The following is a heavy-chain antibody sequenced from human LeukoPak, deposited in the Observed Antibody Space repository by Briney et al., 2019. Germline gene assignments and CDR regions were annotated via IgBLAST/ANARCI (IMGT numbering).Heavy chain of an antibody. CDR2: INHTGTT. J-gene: IGHJ6*03. CDR3: ARGMATPTHYYYYMDV. CDR1: GGSFSGYY. D-gene: IGHD5-24*01. V-gene: IGHV4-34*01. Sequence: SETLSLTCVVSGGSFSGYYCSWVRQLPEKGLEWIGEINHTGTTNYNPSLKSRMTMSVDTSMNQFSLKVYSVTAADTAVYYCARGMATPTHYYYYMDVWGKGAAVTVSS.